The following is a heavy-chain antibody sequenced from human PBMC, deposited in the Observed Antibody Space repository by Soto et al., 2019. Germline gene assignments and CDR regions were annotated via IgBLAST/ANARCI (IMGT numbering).Heavy chain of an antibody. V-gene: IGHV1-18*01. Sequence: QVQLVQSGAEVKKPGSSVKVSCKASGYTFTSYGISWVRQAPGQGLERMGWISAYNGNTNYAQKLQGRVTMTTDTSTSRAYMELRSLRSDDTAVYYCARGTRVRYCSGGSCYLDYWGQGTLVTVSS. CDR2: ISAYNGNT. J-gene: IGHJ4*02. CDR3: ARGTRVRYCSGGSCYLDY. CDR1: GYTFTSYG. D-gene: IGHD2-15*01.